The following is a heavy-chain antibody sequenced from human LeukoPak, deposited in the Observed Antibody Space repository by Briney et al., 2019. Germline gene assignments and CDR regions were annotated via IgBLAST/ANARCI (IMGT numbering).Heavy chain of an antibody. D-gene: IGHD3-3*01. CDR3: ARGPTIFGVVIPTNYYMDV. CDR1: GGTFSSYA. V-gene: IGHV1-69*05. J-gene: IGHJ6*03. Sequence: SVKVSCKASGGTFSSYAISWVRQAPGQGLEWMGGIIPIFGTANYAQKFQGRVTITTDESTSTAYMELSSLRSEGTAVYYCARGPTIFGVVIPTNYYMDVWGKGTTVTVSS. CDR2: IIPIFGTA.